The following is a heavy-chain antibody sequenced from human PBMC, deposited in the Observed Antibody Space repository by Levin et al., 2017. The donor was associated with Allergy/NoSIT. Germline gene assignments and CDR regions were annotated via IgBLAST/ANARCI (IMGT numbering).Heavy chain of an antibody. CDR1: GFTFSSYG. J-gene: IGHJ6*02. Sequence: KSGGSLRLSCAASGFTFSSYGMNWVRQAPGKGLEWVSSISSSSRYIYYADSVKGRFTISRDNAKNSLYLQMNSLRVEDTAVYYCARDRVAAIPDYYYGLDGWGQGTTVTVSS. CDR2: ISSSSRYI. D-gene: IGHD2-15*01. V-gene: IGHV3-21*01. CDR3: ARDRVAAIPDYYYGLDG.